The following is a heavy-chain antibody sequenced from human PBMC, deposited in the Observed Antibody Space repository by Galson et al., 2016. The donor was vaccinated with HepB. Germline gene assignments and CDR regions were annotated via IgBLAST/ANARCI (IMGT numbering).Heavy chain of an antibody. CDR1: GFTFSSYG. J-gene: IGHJ6*02. Sequence: SLRLSCAASGFTFSSYGMHWVRQAPGKGLEWVAVIWYDGSNKYYADSVKGRFTISRDNSKNTLYMQMNSLRAEDTAVYYCAKGGGVRGVYYYYGMDVWGQGTTVTVSS. D-gene: IGHD3-10*01. V-gene: IGHV3-33*03. CDR3: AKGGGVRGVYYYYGMDV. CDR2: IWYDGSNK.